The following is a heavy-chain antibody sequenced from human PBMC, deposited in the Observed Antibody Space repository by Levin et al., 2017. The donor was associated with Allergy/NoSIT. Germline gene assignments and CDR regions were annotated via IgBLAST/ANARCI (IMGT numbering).Heavy chain of an antibody. D-gene: IGHD3-10*01. J-gene: IGHJ5*01. CDR3: ARDRFLDGSASGGWFDS. CDR2: IYSAGNT. CDR1: GFTVSTNY. Sequence: GESLKISCAASGFTVSTNYMNWVRQAPGKGLEWVSVIYSAGNTYYADSVKGRFTTSRDNSRNTLYLQMNSLTAEDTAIYYCARDRFLDGSASGGWFDSWGQGTLVTVSS. V-gene: IGHV3-53*01.